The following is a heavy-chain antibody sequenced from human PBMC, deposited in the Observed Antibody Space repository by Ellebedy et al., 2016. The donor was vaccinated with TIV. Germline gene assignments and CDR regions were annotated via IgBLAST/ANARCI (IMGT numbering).Heavy chain of an antibody. V-gene: IGHV1-24*01. CDR2: FDPQEGKS. J-gene: IGHJ4*02. Sequence: AASVKVSCKVSGYTLTELSMHWVRQAPGEGLEWMGGFDPQEGKSIYAQRFQGRVTLTEDTSAETAYMELGSLTSDDTSVYFCAAAGGLEVAPTLDYWGQGTLVTVSS. D-gene: IGHD5-12*01. CDR3: AAAGGLEVAPTLDY. CDR1: GYTLTELS.